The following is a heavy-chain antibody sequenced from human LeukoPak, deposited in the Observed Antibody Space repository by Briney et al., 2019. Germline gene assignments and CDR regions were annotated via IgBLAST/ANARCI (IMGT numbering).Heavy chain of an antibody. D-gene: IGHD4-11*01. V-gene: IGHV4-39*01. CDR1: GGSISSSSYY. Sequence: SETLSLTCTVSGGSISSSSYYWGWIRQPPGKGLEWIGSIYYSGSTYYNPSLKSRVTISVDTSKNQFSLKLSSVTAADTAVYYSARHIQDYSNSSNWLDPWAQGTLVTVSS. CDR3: ARHIQDYSNSSNWLDP. J-gene: IGHJ5*02. CDR2: IYYSGST.